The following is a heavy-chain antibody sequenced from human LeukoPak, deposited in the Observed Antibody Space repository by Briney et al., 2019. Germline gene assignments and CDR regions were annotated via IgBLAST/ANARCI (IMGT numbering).Heavy chain of an antibody. Sequence: GGSLRLSCAASGFTFSSYSMNWVRQAPGKGPEWVSSISSSSSYIYYADSVKGRFTISRDNAKNSLYLQMNSLRAEDTAVYYCARDFQGSNWFDPWGQGTLVTVSS. CDR1: GFTFSSYS. CDR3: ARDFQGSNWFDP. CDR2: ISSSSSYI. V-gene: IGHV3-21*01. J-gene: IGHJ5*02. D-gene: IGHD3-10*01.